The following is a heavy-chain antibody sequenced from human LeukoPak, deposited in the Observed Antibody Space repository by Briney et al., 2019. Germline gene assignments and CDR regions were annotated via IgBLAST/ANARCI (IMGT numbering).Heavy chain of an antibody. CDR3: ARVTLGFGAGFDY. CDR1: GGSISPYY. CDR2: IYHSGST. J-gene: IGHJ4*02. V-gene: IGHV4-59*01. Sequence: SETLSLTCTVSGGSISPYYWSWIRQPPGKGVECIRYIYHSGSTNYNPSLKSRLTISVDTSKNQFSLKLSSVTAADTAVYYCARVTLGFGAGFDYWGQGTLVTVSS. D-gene: IGHD3-10*01.